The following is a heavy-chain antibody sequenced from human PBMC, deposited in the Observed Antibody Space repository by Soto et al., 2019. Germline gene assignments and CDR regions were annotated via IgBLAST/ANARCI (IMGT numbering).Heavy chain of an antibody. D-gene: IGHD3-10*01. Sequence: PSETLSLTCTVSGDSIRSSSHYWAWNRQPPGKGLEWIGGFYYSGSPYYNPSLKSRVIISVDTSKNQFSLNLTSVTAADTAVYYCATQGFGVLHGLVDVWGQGTTVTVSS. J-gene: IGHJ6*02. V-gene: IGHV4-39*07. CDR1: GDSIRSSSHY. CDR3: ATQGFGVLHGLVDV. CDR2: FYYSGSP.